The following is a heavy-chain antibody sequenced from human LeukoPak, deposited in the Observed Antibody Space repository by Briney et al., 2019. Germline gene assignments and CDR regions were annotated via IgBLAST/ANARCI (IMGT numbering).Heavy chain of an antibody. D-gene: IGHD6-13*01. Sequence: QPGGSLRLSCAASGFTFSSYAMSWVRQAPGRGLEWVSAISGSGGSTYYADSVKGRFTISRDNSKNTLYLQMNSLRAEDTAVYYCAKDGAGYSSSWSDYWGQGTLVTVSS. CDR3: AKDGAGYSSSWSDY. CDR2: ISGSGGST. CDR1: GFTFSSYA. V-gene: IGHV3-23*01. J-gene: IGHJ4*02.